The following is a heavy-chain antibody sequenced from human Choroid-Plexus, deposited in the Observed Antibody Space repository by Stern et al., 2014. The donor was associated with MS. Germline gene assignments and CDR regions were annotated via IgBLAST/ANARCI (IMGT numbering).Heavy chain of an antibody. CDR3: ARDQRGITIFGVVTDYYYLGMDV. V-gene: IGHV1-2*02. Sequence: QLVQSGAEVKKPGASGKVSCKTSGYIFTGYYIHWVRQAPGQGLEWMAWINPNTGGTKYAQKFQGRVTMSRDTSISTAYVELSSLTSDDTAVYYCARDQRGITIFGVVTDYYYLGMDVWGQGTTVTVSS. CDR2: INPNTGGT. J-gene: IGHJ6*02. CDR1: GYIFTGYY. D-gene: IGHD3-3*01.